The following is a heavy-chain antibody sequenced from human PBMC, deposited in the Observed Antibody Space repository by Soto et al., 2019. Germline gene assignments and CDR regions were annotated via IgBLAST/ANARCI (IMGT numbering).Heavy chain of an antibody. CDR1: RVAFSKFT. CDR2: IIPIFGTA. CDR3: AKVRYSSPMGYYYGMDV. D-gene: IGHD6-19*01. Sequence: SVKVSCKASRVAFSKFTVTWVRQAPGLGLEWVGGIIPIFGTANYAQKFQGRVTITADESTSTSYMEVNNLRSEDTAVYYCAKVRYSSPMGYYYGMDVWGQGTTVTVSS. J-gene: IGHJ6*02. V-gene: IGHV1-69*13.